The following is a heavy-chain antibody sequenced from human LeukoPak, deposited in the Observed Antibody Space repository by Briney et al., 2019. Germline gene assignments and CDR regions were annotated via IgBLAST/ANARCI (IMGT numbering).Heavy chain of an antibody. D-gene: IGHD3-10*01. Sequence: SETLSLTCTVSGGSISSYYWSWIRQPPGKGLEWIGFIYYSGSTNYNPSLKSRVTMSVDTSKNQLSLKLSSVTAADTAVYYCASGPPAGGAFDIWGQGTMVTVSS. J-gene: IGHJ3*02. CDR2: IYYSGST. CDR3: ASGPPAGGAFDI. V-gene: IGHV4-59*12. CDR1: GGSISSYY.